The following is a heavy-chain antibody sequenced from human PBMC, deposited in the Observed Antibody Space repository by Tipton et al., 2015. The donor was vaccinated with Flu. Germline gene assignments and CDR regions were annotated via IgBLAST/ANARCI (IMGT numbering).Heavy chain of an antibody. CDR1: GFSFSAYG. Sequence: SLRLSCAASGFSFSAYGMHWVRQAPGKGLEWVAVIWYDGSNKYYADSVKGRFTISRDNSKNTLYLQMNSLRAEDTAVYYCARGLDYGSGLPLGPFYYSGMDVWGQGTTVTVSS. D-gene: IGHD3-10*01. CDR3: ARGLDYGSGLPLGPFYYSGMDV. J-gene: IGHJ6*02. CDR2: IWYDGSNK. V-gene: IGHV3-33*01.